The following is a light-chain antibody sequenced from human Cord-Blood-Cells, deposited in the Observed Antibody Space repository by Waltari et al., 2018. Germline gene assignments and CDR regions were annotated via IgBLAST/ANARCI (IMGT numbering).Light chain of an antibody. V-gene: IGKV1-8*01. Sequence: AIRMTQSPSSFSASTGDRVTITRRASQGIRSYLAWYQQKPGKAPKLLIYAASTLQSGVPSRFSGSGSGTDFTLTISCLQSEDFATYYCQQYYSYLRTFGQGTKVEIK. J-gene: IGKJ1*01. CDR3: QQYYSYLRT. CDR1: QGIRSY. CDR2: AAS.